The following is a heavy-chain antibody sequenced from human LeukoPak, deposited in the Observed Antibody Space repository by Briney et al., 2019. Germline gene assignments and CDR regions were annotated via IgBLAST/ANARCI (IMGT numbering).Heavy chain of an antibody. Sequence: EGSLRLSCAVSGLTFSNAWMNWVRQAPGKGLEWVAHIKSETNGGTADYAAAVEGRFTISRDDSKNTLYLQMNSLKIEDTAVYFCTTNPGSWGDFWGQGSLVTVSS. CDR1: GLTFSNAW. D-gene: IGHD2-15*01. CDR3: TTNPGSWGDF. CDR2: IKSETNGGTA. V-gene: IGHV3-15*07. J-gene: IGHJ4*02.